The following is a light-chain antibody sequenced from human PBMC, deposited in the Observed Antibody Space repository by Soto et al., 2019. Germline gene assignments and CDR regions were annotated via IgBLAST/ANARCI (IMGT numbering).Light chain of an antibody. J-gene: IGKJ4*01. CDR2: MGS. CDR1: QSLLHSHGYTY. Sequence: DIVMTQSPVSLPVTPGEPASISCRSSQSLLHSHGYTYLDWYLQKPGQSPQLLIYMGSTRASGVPERFSGSGSGTDFTLKISRVEAEDVGVYYCMQALQTPLTFGGGNKVEIK. CDR3: MQALQTPLT. V-gene: IGKV2-28*01.